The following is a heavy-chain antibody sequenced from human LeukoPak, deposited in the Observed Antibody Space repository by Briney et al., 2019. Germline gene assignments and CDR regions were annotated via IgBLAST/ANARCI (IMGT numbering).Heavy chain of an antibody. CDR1: GFTFSSYS. V-gene: IGHV3-21*01. Sequence: GGSLRLSCAASGFTFSSYSMNWVRQASGKGLEWVSSISSSSSYIYYADSVKGRFTISRDNAKNSLYLQMSSLRAEDTAVYYCARGGVLRDSDYWGQGTLVTVSS. D-gene: IGHD2-8*01. CDR3: ARGGVLRDSDY. CDR2: ISSSSSYI. J-gene: IGHJ4*02.